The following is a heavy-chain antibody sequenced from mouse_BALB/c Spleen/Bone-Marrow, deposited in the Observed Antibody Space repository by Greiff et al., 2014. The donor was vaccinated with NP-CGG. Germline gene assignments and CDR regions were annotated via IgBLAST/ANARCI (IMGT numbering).Heavy chain of an antibody. Sequence: LKESGAELVKPGAPVKLSCKASGYTFTSYWMNWVKQRPGRGLEWIGRIDPSDSETHYNQKFKDKATLTVDKSSSTAYIQLSSLTSEDSAVYYCARTYYGNYAWFAYWGQGTLVTVSA. J-gene: IGHJ3*01. V-gene: IGHV1-69*02. D-gene: IGHD2-1*01. CDR1: GYTFTSYW. CDR3: ARTYYGNYAWFAY. CDR2: IDPSDSET.